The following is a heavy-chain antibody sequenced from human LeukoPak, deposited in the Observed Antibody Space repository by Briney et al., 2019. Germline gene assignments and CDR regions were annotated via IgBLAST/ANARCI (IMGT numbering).Heavy chain of an antibody. J-gene: IGHJ6*02. CDR2: IYYSGST. CDR1: GGSISSYY. V-gene: IGHV4-59*08. CDR3: ARSYNNAGYFYYGMDV. D-gene: IGHD5-24*01. Sequence: PSETLSLTCTVSGGSISSYYWSWIRQPPGKGLEWIGYIYYSGSTNYNPSLKSRATISLDTSKNQFSLRLSSVTAADTAVYYCARSYNNAGYFYYGMDVWGQGTTVTVSS.